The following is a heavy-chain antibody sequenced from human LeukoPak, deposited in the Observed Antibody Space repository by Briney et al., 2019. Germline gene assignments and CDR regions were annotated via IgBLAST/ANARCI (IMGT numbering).Heavy chain of an antibody. CDR1: GFTFSSYN. V-gene: IGHV3-74*01. D-gene: IGHD4-23*01. J-gene: IGHJ4*02. CDR2: IASDGSST. CDR3: ARGRPHGNDH. Sequence: GGSLRLSCAASGFTFSSYNMNWVRQAPGKGLVWVSRIASDGSSTTYADSVKGRFSISRDNAKNTLYLQMNSLRVEDTAVYYCARGRPHGNDHWGQGTLVTVSS.